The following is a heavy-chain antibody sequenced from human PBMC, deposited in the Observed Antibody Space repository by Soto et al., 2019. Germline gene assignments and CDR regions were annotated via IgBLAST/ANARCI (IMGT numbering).Heavy chain of an antibody. CDR3: ARGASSSWTSLDY. J-gene: IGHJ4*02. CDR1: GYSFTNYA. V-gene: IGHV1-3*01. D-gene: IGHD6-13*01. CDR2: IDAGTGNT. Sequence: GASVKVSCKASGYSFTNYAIYWVRQAPGQRLEWMGRIDAGTGNTKYSQQFQGRVTIIRDTSASTAYMELSSLTSEDTAVYYCARGASSSWTSLDYWGQGTPVTVSS.